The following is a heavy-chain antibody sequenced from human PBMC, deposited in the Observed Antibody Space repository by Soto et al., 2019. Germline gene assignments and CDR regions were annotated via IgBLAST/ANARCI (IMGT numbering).Heavy chain of an antibody. J-gene: IGHJ4*02. CDR1: GFTFSSYA. V-gene: IGHV3-23*01. Sequence: EVQLLESGGGLVQPGGSLRLSCAASGFTFSSYAMSWVRQAPGKGLEWVSAISGSGGSTYYAGSVKGRFTISRDNFKNTVYLQMNSLRAEDTAVYYCAKDQAALITASRPTDSWGQGTLVTVSS. CDR3: AKDQAALITASRPTDS. D-gene: IGHD5-18*01. CDR2: ISGSGGST.